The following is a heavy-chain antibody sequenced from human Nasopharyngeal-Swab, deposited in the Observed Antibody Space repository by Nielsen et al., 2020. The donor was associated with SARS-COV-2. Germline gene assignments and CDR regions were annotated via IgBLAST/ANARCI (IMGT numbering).Heavy chain of an antibody. CDR3: ARADVRFVNWFDP. CDR1: GGSVSSGSYY. V-gene: IGHV4-61*01. D-gene: IGHD2-15*01. Sequence: SETLSLTCTVSGGSVSSGSYYWSWIRQPPGKGLEWIGYIYYSGSTNYNPSLKSRVTISVNTSKTQFTLKLSSVTAADTAVYYCARADVRFVNWFDPWGQGTLVTVSP. J-gene: IGHJ5*02. CDR2: IYYSGST.